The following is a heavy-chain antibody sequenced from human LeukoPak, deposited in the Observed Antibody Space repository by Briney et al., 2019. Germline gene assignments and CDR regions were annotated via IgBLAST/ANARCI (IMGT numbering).Heavy chain of an antibody. Sequence: GGSLRLTCAASGFTFNNYVINWVRQAPGKGLEWVSAISGSGDYSNSADSVKGRFTISRHNSENTLYLQMNSLRAEDTAVYYCAKDFSAGGNSGYGRLDPWGQGTLVTVSS. CDR1: GFTFNNYV. J-gene: IGHJ5*02. CDR3: AKDFSAGGNSGYGRLDP. V-gene: IGHV3-23*01. CDR2: ISGSGDYS. D-gene: IGHD4-23*01.